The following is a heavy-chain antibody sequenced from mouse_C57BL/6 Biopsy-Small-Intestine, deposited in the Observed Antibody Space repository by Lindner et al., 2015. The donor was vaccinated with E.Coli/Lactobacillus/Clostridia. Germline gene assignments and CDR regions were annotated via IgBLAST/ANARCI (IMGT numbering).Heavy chain of an antibody. CDR3: VRDRERGVLFWIFDL. CDR2: MKVDNGGT. V-gene: IGHV14-2*02. D-gene: IGHD6-5*01. J-gene: IGHJ1*01. CDR1: GYPFIDYY. Sequence: SVKVSCKASGYPFIDYYMHWVRQAPGQGLEWMGRMKVDNGGTNYAPKFQGRVTMTRDVSTNTAYMELTNLRPDDTAVYYCVRDRERGVLFWIFDLWGRGTLLTVSS.